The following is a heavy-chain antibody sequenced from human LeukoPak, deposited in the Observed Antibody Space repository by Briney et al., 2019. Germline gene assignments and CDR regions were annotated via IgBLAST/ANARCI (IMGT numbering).Heavy chain of an antibody. Sequence: GASVKVSCKASGYTFTSYGISWVRQAPGQGLEWMGWISAYNGNTNYAQKLQGRVTMTTDTSTSTAYMELRSLRSDDTAVYYCARVGAYDSSGYYPDYWGQGTLVTVSS. CDR3: ARVGAYDSSGYYPDY. V-gene: IGHV1-18*01. CDR2: ISAYNGNT. CDR1: GYTFTSYG. J-gene: IGHJ4*02. D-gene: IGHD3-22*01.